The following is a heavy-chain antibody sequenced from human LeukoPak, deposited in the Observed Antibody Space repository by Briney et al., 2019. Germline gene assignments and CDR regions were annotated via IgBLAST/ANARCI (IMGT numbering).Heavy chain of an antibody. J-gene: IGHJ4*02. CDR2: INHSGST. CDR1: GGSFSGYY. Sequence: SETLSLTCAVYGGSFSGYYWSWIRQPPGKGLEWIGEINHSGSTNYNPSLKSRGTISVDTSKNQFSLKLSSVTAADTAVYYCARVTGSWEGAWNYWGQGTLVTVSS. V-gene: IGHV4-34*01. D-gene: IGHD1-14*01. CDR3: ARVTGSWEGAWNY.